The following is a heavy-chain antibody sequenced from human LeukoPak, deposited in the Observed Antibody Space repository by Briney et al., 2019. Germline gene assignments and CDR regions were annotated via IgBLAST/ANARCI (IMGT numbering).Heavy chain of an antibody. CDR2: IRSSGTGT. V-gene: IGHV3-48*04. CDR1: GFTFSSFS. Sequence: GGSLRLSCAASGFTFSSFSMNWVRQAPGKGLEWVSYIRSSGTGTDYTGSVKGRFTISRDNAKNSLYLQMNSLRAEDTAVYYCARDLRSSGWYGLLDYWGQGTLVTVSS. CDR3: ARDLRSSGWYGLLDY. J-gene: IGHJ4*02. D-gene: IGHD6-19*01.